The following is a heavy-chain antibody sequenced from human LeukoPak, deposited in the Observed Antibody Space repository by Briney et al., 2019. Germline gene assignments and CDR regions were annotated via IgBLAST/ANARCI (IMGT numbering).Heavy chain of an antibody. D-gene: IGHD2-2*02. CDR1: GYTLTELS. J-gene: IGHJ4*02. CDR2: FDPEVGET. Sequence: ASVKVSCKVSGYTLTELSMHWVRQAPGKGLEWMGGFDPEVGETIYAQKFQGRVTMTEDTSTDTAYMELSSLRSEDTAVYYCATGYATAAIFRLGYWGQGTLVTVSS. CDR3: ATGYATAAIFRLGY. V-gene: IGHV1-24*01.